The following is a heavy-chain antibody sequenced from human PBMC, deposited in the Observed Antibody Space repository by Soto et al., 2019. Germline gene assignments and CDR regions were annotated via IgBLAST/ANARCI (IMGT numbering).Heavy chain of an antibody. D-gene: IGHD2-2*01. J-gene: IGHJ4*02. CDR1: GYTFTSYD. CDR2: MNPNSGNT. Sequence: QVQLVQSGAEVKKPGASVKVSCKASGYTFTSYDINWVRQATGQGLEWMGWMNPNSGNTGYAQKFQGRVPMTRNTSISTAYMELSSLRSEDTAVYYCARGRYCSSTSCPATYYFDYWGQGTLVTVSS. V-gene: IGHV1-8*01. CDR3: ARGRYCSSTSCPATYYFDY.